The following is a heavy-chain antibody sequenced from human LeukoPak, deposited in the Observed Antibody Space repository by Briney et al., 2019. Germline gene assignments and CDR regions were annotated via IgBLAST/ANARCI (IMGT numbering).Heavy chain of an antibody. CDR2: ISSSGGST. CDR3: AKDELGPGSGSYRNFDY. D-gene: IGHD3-10*01. V-gene: IGHV3-23*01. CDR1: GFTFSSYA. Sequence: GGSLRLSCAASGFTFSSYAMSWVRQAPGKGLEGVAAISSSGGSTYYADSVKGRFTISRDNSKNTLYLQRNSLRAEDTAVYYCAKDELGPGSGSYRNFDYWGQGTLVTVSS. J-gene: IGHJ4*02.